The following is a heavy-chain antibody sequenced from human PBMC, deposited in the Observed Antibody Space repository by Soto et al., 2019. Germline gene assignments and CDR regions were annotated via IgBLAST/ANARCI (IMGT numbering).Heavy chain of an antibody. CDR2: IVPIFGTA. Sequence: QVQLVQSGAEVKKPGSSVKVSCKASGGTFSSYAISWVRQAPGQGLEWMGGIVPIFGTANYAQKFQGRVTITADESASTAYMELSRLRSEDTAVYYCARGEYSTTPSCYYYFGMDVWGQGTTVTVSS. D-gene: IGHD6-6*01. CDR3: ARGEYSTTPSCYYYFGMDV. V-gene: IGHV1-69*01. CDR1: GGTFSSYA. J-gene: IGHJ6*02.